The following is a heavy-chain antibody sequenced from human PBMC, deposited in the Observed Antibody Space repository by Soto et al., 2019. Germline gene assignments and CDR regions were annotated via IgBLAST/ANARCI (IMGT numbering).Heavy chain of an antibody. CDR2: INHSGST. CDR3: ARGALRYFDWLPSTFDY. Sequence: PSETLSLTCAVYGGSFSVYYWSWIRHPPGKGLGWIGEINHSGSTNYNPSLKSRVTISVDTSKNQFSLKLSSVTAADTAVYYCARGALRYFDWLPSTFDYWGQGTLVTVSS. D-gene: IGHD3-9*01. CDR1: GGSFSVYY. V-gene: IGHV4-34*01. J-gene: IGHJ4*02.